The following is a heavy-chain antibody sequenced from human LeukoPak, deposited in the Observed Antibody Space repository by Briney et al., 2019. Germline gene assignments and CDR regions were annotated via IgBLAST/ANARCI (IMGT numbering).Heavy chain of an antibody. CDR2: ISGSGGST. Sequence: GGSLRLSCAASGFTFSSYAMSWVRQAPGKGLEWVSAISGSGGSTYYADSVKGRFTISRDNSKNTLYLQMNSLRAEDTAVYYCAKVKELGMIVVARDYFDYWGQGTLVTVSS. J-gene: IGHJ4*02. D-gene: IGHD3-22*01. CDR1: GFTFSSYA. CDR3: AKVKELGMIVVARDYFDY. V-gene: IGHV3-23*01.